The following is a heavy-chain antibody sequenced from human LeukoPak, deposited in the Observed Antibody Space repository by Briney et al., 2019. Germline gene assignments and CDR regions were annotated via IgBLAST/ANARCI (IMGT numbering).Heavy chain of an antibody. J-gene: IGHJ4*02. D-gene: IGHD4-11*01. V-gene: IGHV4-39*01. Sequence: SETLSLTCTVSGGSISSSSYYWGWIRQPPGKGLEWIGSIYYSGSTYYNPSLKSRVTISVDTSKNQFSLKLSSVTAADTAVYYCARLKFSKTVDFDYWGQGTLVTVSS. CDR1: GGSISSSSYY. CDR2: IYYSGST. CDR3: ARLKFSKTVDFDY.